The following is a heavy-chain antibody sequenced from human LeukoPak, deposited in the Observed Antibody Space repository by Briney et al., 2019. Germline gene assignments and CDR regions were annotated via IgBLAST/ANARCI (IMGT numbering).Heavy chain of an antibody. CDR3: ARTYGSGEGAFDI. D-gene: IGHD3-10*01. J-gene: IGHJ3*02. Sequence: GASVKVSCKASGYTFTGYYMHWVRQAPGQGLEWMGWINPNSGGTNYAQRFQGRVTMTRDTPISTAYMELSRLRSDDTAVYYCARTYGSGEGAFDIWGQGTMVTVSS. CDR1: GYTFTGYY. V-gene: IGHV1-2*02. CDR2: INPNSGGT.